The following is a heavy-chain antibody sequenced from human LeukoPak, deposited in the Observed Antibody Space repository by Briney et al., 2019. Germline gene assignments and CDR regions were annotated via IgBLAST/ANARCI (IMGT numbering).Heavy chain of an antibody. CDR3: ARDLREVVRDV. CDR1: GFTFSTYA. D-gene: IGHD2-15*01. CDR2: ISGSGDNT. Sequence: GGSLRLSCAASGFTFSTYAMSWVRQAPGKGPEWVSGISGSGDNTNYADSVKGRFTISRDNSKNTLSLQMSSLRVEDTAVYYCARDLREVVRDVWGQGTLVTVSS. J-gene: IGHJ4*02. V-gene: IGHV3-23*01.